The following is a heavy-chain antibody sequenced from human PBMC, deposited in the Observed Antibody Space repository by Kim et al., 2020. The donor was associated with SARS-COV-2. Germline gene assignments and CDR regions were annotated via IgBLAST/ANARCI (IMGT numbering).Heavy chain of an antibody. Sequence: GGSLRLSCAASGFTFSSYAMHWVRQAPGKGLEWVAVISYDGSNKYYADSVKGRFTISRDNSKNTLYLQMNSLRAEDTAVYYCARDLDAGAPRHYYYYYGMDVWGQGTTVTVSS. D-gene: IGHD1-26*01. CDR3: ARDLDAGAPRHYYYYYGMDV. CDR1: GFTFSSYA. V-gene: IGHV3-30*04. CDR2: ISYDGSNK. J-gene: IGHJ6*02.